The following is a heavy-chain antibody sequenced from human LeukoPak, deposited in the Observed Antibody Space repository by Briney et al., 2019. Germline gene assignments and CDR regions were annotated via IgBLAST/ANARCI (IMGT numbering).Heavy chain of an antibody. CDR2: ISAYNGNT. CDR3: ARESAEYYYDSSGYYPSGLDY. V-gene: IGHV1-18*01. J-gene: IGHJ4*02. D-gene: IGHD3-22*01. Sequence: ASVKVSCKASGYTFTSYGISWVRQAPGQELEWMGWISAYNGNTNYAQKLQGRVTMTTDTSTSTAYMELRSLRSDDTAVCYCARESAEYYYDSSGYYPSGLDYWGQGTLVTVSS. CDR1: GYTFTSYG.